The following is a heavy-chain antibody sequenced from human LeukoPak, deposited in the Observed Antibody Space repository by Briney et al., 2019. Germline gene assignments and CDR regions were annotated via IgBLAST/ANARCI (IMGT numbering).Heavy chain of an antibody. CDR3: ARESGGSYYY. J-gene: IGHJ4*02. V-gene: IGHV4-59*01. CDR1: GGSTSSYY. CDR2: IYYSGST. D-gene: IGHD1-26*01. Sequence: SETLSLTCTVSGGSTSSYYWSWIRQPPGKGLEWIGYIYYSGSTNYNPSLKSRVAISVDTSKNQFSLKLSSVTAADTAVYYCARESGGSYYYWGQGTLVTVSS.